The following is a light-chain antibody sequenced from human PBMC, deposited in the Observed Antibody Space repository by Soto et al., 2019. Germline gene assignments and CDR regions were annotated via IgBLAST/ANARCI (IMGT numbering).Light chain of an antibody. CDR3: QHYYGWPPET. V-gene: IGKV3-15*01. Sequence: EIVLTQSPGTLSLSPGERATLSCRASQSVSSSYLAWYQRKPGQAPRLLIYGASTRATGVPARFSASGFGTEFTLTTSSLQSEDIAVYYCQHYYGWPPETFGQGTKVDIK. CDR2: GAS. CDR1: QSVSSSY. J-gene: IGKJ1*01.